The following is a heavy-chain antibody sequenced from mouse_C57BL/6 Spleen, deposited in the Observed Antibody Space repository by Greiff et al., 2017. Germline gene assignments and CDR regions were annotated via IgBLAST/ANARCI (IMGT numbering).Heavy chain of an antibody. CDR2: IHPNSGST. D-gene: IGHD2-4*01. J-gene: IGHJ3*01. CDR1: GYTFTSYW. V-gene: IGHV1-64*01. Sequence: QVQLQQSGPELVKPGASVKLSCKASGYTFTSYWMHWVKQRPGQGLEWIGMIHPNSGSTNYNEKFKSKATLTVDKSSSTAYMQLSSLTSEDSAVYYCASIYYDYDGFAYWGQGTLVTVSA. CDR3: ASIYYDYDGFAY.